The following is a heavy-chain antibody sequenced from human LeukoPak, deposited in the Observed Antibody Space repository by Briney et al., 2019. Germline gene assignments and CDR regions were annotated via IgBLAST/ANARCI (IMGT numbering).Heavy chain of an antibody. J-gene: IGHJ4*02. Sequence: SLSPSCALSGFALDNYAIKWVRHAPREGMEWISYINNGVSVTYYTASVKSGSTISRDHARNSLSLRRNRLRAEDTAFYYCARDSGVCVDSTCHHFDSWGQGTLVTVSS. V-gene: IGHV3-48*03. CDR1: GFALDNYA. CDR3: ARDSGVCVDSTCHHFDS. D-gene: IGHD3-10*01. CDR2: INNGVSVT.